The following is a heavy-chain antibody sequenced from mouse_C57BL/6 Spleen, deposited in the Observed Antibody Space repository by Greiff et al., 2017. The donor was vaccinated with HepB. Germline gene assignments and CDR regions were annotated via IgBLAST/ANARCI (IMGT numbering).Heavy chain of an antibody. J-gene: IGHJ3*01. CDR1: GFTFSNYW. Sequence: EVKLVESGGGLVQPGGSMKLSCVASGFTFSNYWMNWVRQSPEKGLEWVAQIRLKSDNYATHYAESVKGRFTISRDDSKSSVYLQMNNLRAEDTGIYYCTDDGSSFAYWGQGTLVTVSA. D-gene: IGHD1-1*01. V-gene: IGHV6-3*01. CDR3: TDDGSSFAY. CDR2: IRLKSDNYAT.